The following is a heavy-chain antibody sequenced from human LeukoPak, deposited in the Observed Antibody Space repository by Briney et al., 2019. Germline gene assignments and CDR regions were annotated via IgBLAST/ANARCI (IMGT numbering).Heavy chain of an antibody. V-gene: IGHV4-34*01. Sequence: SETLSLTCAVYGGSFSGYYWSWIRQPPGKGLEWIGEINHSGSTNYNPSLKSRVTISVDTPKNQFSLKLSSVTAADTAVYYCARRSIAARFGWFDPWGQGTLVTVSS. CDR1: GGSFSGYY. D-gene: IGHD6-6*01. CDR3: ARRSIAARFGWFDP. CDR2: INHSGST. J-gene: IGHJ5*02.